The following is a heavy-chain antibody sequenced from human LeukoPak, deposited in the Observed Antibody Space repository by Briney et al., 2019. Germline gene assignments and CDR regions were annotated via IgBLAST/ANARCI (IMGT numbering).Heavy chain of an antibody. D-gene: IGHD6-13*01. CDR1: GYSISSSNW. Sequence: SDTLSLTCAVSGYSISSSNWWGWIRQPPGKGLEWIGYIYYSGSTNYNPSLKSRVTISVDTSKNQFSLKLSSVTAADTAVYYCARSGDSSSWYSYYYYGLDLWGQGTTVTVSS. CDR3: ARSGDSSSWYSYYYYGLDL. J-gene: IGHJ6*02. CDR2: IYYSGST. V-gene: IGHV4-28*01.